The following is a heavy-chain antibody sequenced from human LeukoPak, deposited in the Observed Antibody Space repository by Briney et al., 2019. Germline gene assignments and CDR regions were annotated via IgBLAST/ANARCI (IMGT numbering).Heavy chain of an antibody. D-gene: IGHD6-19*01. Sequence: PGGSLRLSCAASGFTFSSYSMNWVRQAPGKGLEWVSSISSSSSYIYYADSVKGRFTISRDNSKNTLYLQMNSLRAEDTAVYYCAKSIAVAGVGGGRIFDYWGQGTLVTVSS. CDR2: ISSSSSYI. V-gene: IGHV3-21*01. CDR3: AKSIAVAGVGGGRIFDY. J-gene: IGHJ4*02. CDR1: GFTFSSYS.